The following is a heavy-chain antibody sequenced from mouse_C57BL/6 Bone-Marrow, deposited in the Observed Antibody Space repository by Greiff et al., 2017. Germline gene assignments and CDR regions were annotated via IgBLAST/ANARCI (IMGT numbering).Heavy chain of an antibody. J-gene: IGHJ2*01. D-gene: IGHD1-1*01. CDR2: INPNNGGT. Sequence: VQLKQSGPELVKPGASVKISCKASGYTFTDYYMNWVKQSHGKSLEWIGDINPNNGGTSYNQKLKGKATLTGDKSSSTAYMELRSLTSEDSAVYYCARDYYGSGWYFDYWGQGNILTVTS. CDR3: ARDYYGSGWYFDY. CDR1: GYTFTDYY. V-gene: IGHV1-26*01.